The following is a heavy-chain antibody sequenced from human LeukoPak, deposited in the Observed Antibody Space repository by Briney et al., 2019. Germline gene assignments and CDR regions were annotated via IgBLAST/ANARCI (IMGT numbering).Heavy chain of an antibody. CDR3: AREDDYHPLGY. Sequence: SETLSLTCAVSGGSISSSNGWSWVRQPPGKGLEWIGEIYHSGSTNYNPSLKSRVTISVDKSKNQFSLKLSSVTAAGTAVYYCAREDDYHPLGYWGQGPLVTVSS. V-gene: IGHV4-4*02. J-gene: IGHJ4*02. CDR1: GGSISSSNG. CDR2: IYHSGST. D-gene: IGHD3-16*01.